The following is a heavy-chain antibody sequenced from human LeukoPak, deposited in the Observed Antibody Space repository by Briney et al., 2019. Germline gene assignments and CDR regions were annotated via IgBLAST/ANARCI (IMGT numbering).Heavy chain of an antibody. V-gene: IGHV3-30*03. CDR1: GFTFSSYG. CDR3: ARHPGDFTGIVNYYYMDV. Sequence: PGGSLRLSCAASGFTFSSYGMYWVRQGPGKGLEWVAIISYDGSNKYYGDSVKGRFTISRDNSHNTLFLQMNSLRPEDTAVYYCARHPGDFTGIVNYYYMDVWGKGTTVTVSS. CDR2: ISYDGSNK. J-gene: IGHJ6*03. D-gene: IGHD1-26*01.